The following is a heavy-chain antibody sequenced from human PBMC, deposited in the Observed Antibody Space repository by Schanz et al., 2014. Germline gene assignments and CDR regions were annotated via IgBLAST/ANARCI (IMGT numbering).Heavy chain of an antibody. V-gene: IGHV3-53*01. CDR2: MYINSGST. CDR1: GFTVNTNY. D-gene: IGHD5-12*01. J-gene: IGHJ3*01. CDR3: ARDGGRDGYNLAFDV. Sequence: EVQLLESGGGLIQPGGSLRLSCAVSGFTVNTNYMSWVRQAPGKGLEWISSMYINSGSTQYADSVKGRFIISRDSSKNTLFLQMNNLRAEDTAVYFCARDGGRDGYNLAFDVWGQGTLVTVSS.